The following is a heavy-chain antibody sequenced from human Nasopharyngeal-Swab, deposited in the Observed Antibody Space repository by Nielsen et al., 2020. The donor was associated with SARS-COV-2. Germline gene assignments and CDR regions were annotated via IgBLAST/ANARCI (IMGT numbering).Heavy chain of an antibody. CDR1: GYTFTSYG. CDR2: IGAYNGNT. D-gene: IGHD2-21*02. V-gene: IGHV1-18*01. J-gene: IGHJ6*02. Sequence: ASVKVSCKASGYTFTSYGISWVRQAPGQGLEWMGWIGAYNGNTNYAQKLQGRVTMTTDTSTSTAYMELRSLRPDDTAVYYCARLYCGGDCSYYYYYGMDVWGQGTTVTVSS. CDR3: ARLYCGGDCSYYYYYGMDV.